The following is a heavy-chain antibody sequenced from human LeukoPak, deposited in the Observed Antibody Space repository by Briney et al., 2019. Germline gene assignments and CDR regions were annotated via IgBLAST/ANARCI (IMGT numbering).Heavy chain of an antibody. D-gene: IGHD6-6*01. CDR3: ASLNSSSPGSYYYYGMDV. Sequence: SETLSLTCAVYGGSFSGYYWSWIRQPPGKGLEWIGEINHSGSTNYNPSLKSRVTISVDTSKNQFSLKLSSVTAADTAVYYCASLNSSSPGSYYYYGMDVWGQGTTVTVSS. CDR2: INHSGST. V-gene: IGHV4-34*01. J-gene: IGHJ6*02. CDR1: GGSFSGYY.